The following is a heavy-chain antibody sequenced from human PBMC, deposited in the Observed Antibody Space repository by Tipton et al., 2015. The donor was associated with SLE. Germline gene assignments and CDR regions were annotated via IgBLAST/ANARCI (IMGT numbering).Heavy chain of an antibody. CDR2: IYYSGST. J-gene: IGHJ2*01. CDR3: ARDLEYSGSGCYFDL. D-gene: IGHD6-6*01. V-gene: IGHV4-30-4*01. CDR1: GGSISSGDYY. Sequence: TLSLTCTVSGGSISSGDYYWSWIRQPPGKGLEWIGYIYYSGSTYYNPSLRSRVTISVDTSKNQFSLKLSSVTAADTAVYYCARDLEYSGSGCYFDLWGRGTLVTVSS.